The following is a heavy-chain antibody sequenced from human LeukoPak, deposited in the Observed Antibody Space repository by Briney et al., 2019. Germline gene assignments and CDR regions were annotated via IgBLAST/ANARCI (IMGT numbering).Heavy chain of an antibody. Sequence: GGSLRLSCAASGFSFSSYGMHWVRQAPGKGLEWVASLWCDGTNKYYADSVKGRFTISRDNSKNTLYLQMNSLRAEDKAVYYCARARNNYDSSGSSALDYWGQGTLVTVSS. D-gene: IGHD3-22*01. J-gene: IGHJ4*02. CDR3: ARARNNYDSSGSSALDY. CDR1: GFSFSSYG. CDR2: LWCDGTNK. V-gene: IGHV3-33*01.